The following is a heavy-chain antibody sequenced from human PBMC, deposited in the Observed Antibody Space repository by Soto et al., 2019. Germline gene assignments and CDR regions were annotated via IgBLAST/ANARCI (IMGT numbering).Heavy chain of an antibody. J-gene: IGHJ6*02. CDR3: ARGSSGWYYYYGMDV. Sequence: ASVKVSCKASGYTFTSYDINWVRQATGQGLEWMGWMNPNSGNTGYAQKFRGRVTMTRNTSISTAYMELSSLRSEDTAVYYCARGSSGWYYYYGMDVWGQGTTVTVSS. CDR1: GYTFTSYD. D-gene: IGHD6-19*01. CDR2: MNPNSGNT. V-gene: IGHV1-8*01.